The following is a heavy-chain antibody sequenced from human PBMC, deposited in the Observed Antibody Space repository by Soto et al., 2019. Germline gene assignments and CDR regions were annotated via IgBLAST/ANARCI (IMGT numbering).Heavy chain of an antibody. CDR1: GCTFTSYY. Sequence: ASVKVSCKASGCTFTSYYMHWVRQAPGRGLEWMGIINPSGGSTSYAQRFQGRVTMTRDTSTSTVYMELSSVRSEDTAVYYCATYQVVAATWGGGGHSWGK. CDR2: INPSGGST. J-gene: IGHJ5*01. CDR3: ATYQVVAATWGGGGHS. V-gene: IGHV1-46*01. D-gene: IGHD2-15*01.